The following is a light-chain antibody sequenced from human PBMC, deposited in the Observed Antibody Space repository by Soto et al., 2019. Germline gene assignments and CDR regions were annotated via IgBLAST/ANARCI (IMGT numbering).Light chain of an antibody. CDR1: QSVSSN. CDR2: GAS. V-gene: IGKV3-15*01. CDR3: QQYNNWYT. J-gene: IGKJ2*01. Sequence: EIVMTQSPATLSVSPGERATLSCRASQSVSSNLAWYQQKPGQAPRLLIYGASTRATGIPARFSGSGSGTDFTLNISSLQSEDFAVYYCQQYNNWYTFGQGTKLEIK.